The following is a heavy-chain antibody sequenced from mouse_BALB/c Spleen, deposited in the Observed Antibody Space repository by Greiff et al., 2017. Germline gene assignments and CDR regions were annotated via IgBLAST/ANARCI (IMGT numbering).Heavy chain of an antibody. J-gene: IGHJ1*01. Sequence: DVHLVESGGGLVQPGGSLRLSCATSGFTFTDYYMSWVRQPPGKALEWLGFIRNKANGYTTEYSASVKGRFTISRDNSQSILYLQMNTLRAEDSATYYCARYYGSSYGWYFDVWGAGTTVTVSS. CDR3: ARYYGSSYGWYFDV. CDR1: GFTFTDYY. V-gene: IGHV7-3*02. D-gene: IGHD1-1*01. CDR2: IRNKANGYTT.